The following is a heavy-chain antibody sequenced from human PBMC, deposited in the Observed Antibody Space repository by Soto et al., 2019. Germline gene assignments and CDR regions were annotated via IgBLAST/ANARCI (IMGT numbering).Heavy chain of an antibody. Sequence: PSETLSLTCTVSGGSISSSSYYWGWIRQPPGKGLEWIGYIYYSGSTNYNPSLKSRVTISVDTSKNQFSLKLSSVTAADTAVYYCARGVLRFSGDAFDIWGQGTMVTVSS. CDR2: IYYSGST. D-gene: IGHD3-3*01. CDR1: GGSISSSSYY. V-gene: IGHV4-39*07. J-gene: IGHJ3*02. CDR3: ARGVLRFSGDAFDI.